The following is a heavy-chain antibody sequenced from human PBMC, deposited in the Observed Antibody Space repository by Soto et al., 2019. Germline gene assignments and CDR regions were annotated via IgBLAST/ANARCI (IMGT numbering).Heavy chain of an antibody. CDR1: GYSISSGYY. V-gene: IGHV4-38-2*01. J-gene: IGHJ6*02. Sequence: SETLSLTCAVSGYSISSGYYWGWIRQPPGKGLEGIGSIYHSGSTYNNPSLKSRVTISVDTSKNQFSLKLSSVTAADTAVYYCARVGGYGMDVCGQGTTVTVSS. D-gene: IGHD3-10*01. CDR3: ARVGGYGMDV. CDR2: IYHSGST.